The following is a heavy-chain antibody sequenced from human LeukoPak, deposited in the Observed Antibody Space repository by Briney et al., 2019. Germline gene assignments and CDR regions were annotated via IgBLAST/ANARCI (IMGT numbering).Heavy chain of an antibody. V-gene: IGHV1-2*02. Sequence: GASVKVSCKASGYTFTGYYMHWVRQAPGQGLEWMGWINPNSGGTNYAQKFQGRVTMTRDTSTSTVYMELSSLRSEDTAVYYCARIYGSGSYRLDYWGQGTLVTVSS. CDR3: ARIYGSGSYRLDY. CDR2: INPNSGGT. D-gene: IGHD3-10*01. J-gene: IGHJ4*02. CDR1: GYTFTGYY.